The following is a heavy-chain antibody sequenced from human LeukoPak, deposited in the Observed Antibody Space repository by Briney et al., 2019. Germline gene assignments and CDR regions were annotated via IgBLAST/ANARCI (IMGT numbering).Heavy chain of an antibody. CDR2: INHSGST. D-gene: IGHD2-2*01. CDR3: ARRGTQDIVVVPAASRVGYFDY. CDR1: GGSFSGYY. Sequence: SETLSLTCAVYGGSFSGYYWSWIRQPPGKGLEWIGEINHSGSTNYNPSLKSRVTISVDTSKNQFSLKLSSVTAADTAVYYCARRGTQDIVVVPAASRVGYFDYWGQGTLVTVSS. J-gene: IGHJ4*02. V-gene: IGHV4-34*01.